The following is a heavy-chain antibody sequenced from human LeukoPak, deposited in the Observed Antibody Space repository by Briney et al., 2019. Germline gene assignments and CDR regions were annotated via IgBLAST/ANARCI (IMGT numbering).Heavy chain of an antibody. CDR2: INPNSGGT. D-gene: IGHD3-9*01. CDR3: ARAYYDILTGYDY. J-gene: IGHJ4*02. CDR1: GYIFTGYY. V-gene: IGHV1-2*02. Sequence: ASVKVSCKASGYIFTGYYMHWVRQAPGQGLEWMGWINPNSGGTNYAQKFQGRVTMTRDTSISTAYMELSRLRSDDTAVYYCARAYYDILTGYDYWGQGTLVTVSS.